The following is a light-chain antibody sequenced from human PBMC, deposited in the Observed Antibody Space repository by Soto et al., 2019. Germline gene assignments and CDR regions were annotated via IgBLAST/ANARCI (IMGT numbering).Light chain of an antibody. CDR3: QQRSNWPPS. Sequence: IELTQSPATMSLSPLERAKLFCRASQSVSSYLAWYQQKPGQAPRLLIYDASNRATGIPARFSGSGSGTDFTLTISSLEPEDFAVYYCQQRSNWPPSFGQGTKVDIK. V-gene: IGKV3-11*01. CDR2: DAS. CDR1: QSVSSY. J-gene: IGKJ1*01.